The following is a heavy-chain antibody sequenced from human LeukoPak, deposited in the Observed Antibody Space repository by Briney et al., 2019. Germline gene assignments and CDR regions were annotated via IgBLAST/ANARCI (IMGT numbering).Heavy chain of an antibody. CDR1: GGSISSSSYY. J-gene: IGHJ4*02. CDR2: IYYSGST. D-gene: IGHD5-18*01. V-gene: IGHV4-31*03. Sequence: PAETLSLTCTVSGGSISSSSYYWGRLPQPPGKGLGWSGYIYYSGSTDYNPSLKSRVTISVDTSKNKFSLNLSSVTAADTAVYYCARGEYGGYVPSYFDYWGEGTLVTVSS. CDR3: ARGEYGGYVPSYFDY.